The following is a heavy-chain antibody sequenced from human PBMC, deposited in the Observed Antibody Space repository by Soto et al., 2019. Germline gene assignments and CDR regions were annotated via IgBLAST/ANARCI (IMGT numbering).Heavy chain of an antibody. J-gene: IGHJ4*02. D-gene: IGHD2-2*01. Sequence: EASVKVSCKVSGYTLTELSMHWLRQAPGKGLEWMGTFDPEIGETVYAQKFRGRVTMTEDTSTDTAYMELSSLRSEDTAVYYCATSPPRYCRGTTCSAGLDSWGQGTLFTVS. CDR3: ATSPPRYCRGTTCSAGLDS. CDR1: GYTLTELS. CDR2: FDPEIGET. V-gene: IGHV1-24*01.